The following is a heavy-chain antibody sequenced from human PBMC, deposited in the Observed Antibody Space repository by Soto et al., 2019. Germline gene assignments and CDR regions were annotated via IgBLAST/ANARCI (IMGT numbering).Heavy chain of an antibody. CDR1: GGTFSSYT. Sequence: QVQLVQSGAEVKKPGSSVKVSCKASGGTFSSYTISWVRQAPGQGLEWMGRIIPILGIANYAQKFQGRVTITADKSTSTAYMELSSLRSEDTAVYYCARYCSSTSCGSDYYYGMDVWGQGPTVTVSS. CDR3: ARYCSSTSCGSDYYYGMDV. J-gene: IGHJ6*02. CDR2: IIPILGIA. V-gene: IGHV1-69*02. D-gene: IGHD2-2*01.